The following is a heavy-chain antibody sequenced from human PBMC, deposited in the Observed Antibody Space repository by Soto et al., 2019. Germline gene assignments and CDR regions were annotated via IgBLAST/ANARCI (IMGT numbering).Heavy chain of an antibody. CDR3: ARAYGYYFDY. D-gene: IGHD3-10*01. CDR2: IYYSGST. J-gene: IGHJ4*02. CDR1: GGSISSYY. V-gene: IGHV4-59*01. Sequence: SETLSLTCTVSGGSISSYYWSWIRQPPGKGLEWIGYIYYSGSTNYNPSLKSRVTISVDTSKNQFSLKLSSVTAADTAVYYCARAYGYYFDYWGQGSVVTVSS.